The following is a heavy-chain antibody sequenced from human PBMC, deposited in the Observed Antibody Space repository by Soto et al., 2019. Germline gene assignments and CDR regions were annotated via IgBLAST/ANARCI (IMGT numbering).Heavy chain of an antibody. Sequence: SETLSLTCAVSGGSISSSNWWSWVRQPPGKGLEWIGEIYHSGSTNYNPSLKSRVTISVDKSKNQFSLKLSSVTAADTAVYYCARDPTGHSSSLDAAEFDYWGQGTLVTVSS. J-gene: IGHJ4*02. CDR1: GGSISSSNW. CDR2: IYHSGST. CDR3: ARDPTGHSSSLDAAEFDY. D-gene: IGHD6-6*01. V-gene: IGHV4-4*02.